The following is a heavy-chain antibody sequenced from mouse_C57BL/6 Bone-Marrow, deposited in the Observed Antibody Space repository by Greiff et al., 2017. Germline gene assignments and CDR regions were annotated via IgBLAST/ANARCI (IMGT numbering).Heavy chain of an antibody. CDR3: ARRGEWLLPFAY. V-gene: IGHV2-2*01. Sequence: VQLQQSGPGLVQPSQSLSITCTVSGFSLTSYGVHWVRQSPGQGLEWLGVIWSGGSTDYNAAFISRLSISKDNSKSQVFFKMNSLQADDTAIYYCARRGEWLLPFAYWGQGTLVTVSA. CDR1: GFSLTSYG. D-gene: IGHD2-3*01. CDR2: IWSGGST. J-gene: IGHJ3*01.